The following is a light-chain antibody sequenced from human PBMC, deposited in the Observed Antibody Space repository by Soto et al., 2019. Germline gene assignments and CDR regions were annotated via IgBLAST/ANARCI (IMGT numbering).Light chain of an antibody. J-gene: IGLJ1*01. CDR1: SSDVGGYNY. V-gene: IGLV2-14*03. CDR2: DVT. Sequence: QSALTQPASVSGSPGQSITISCTGTSSDVGGYNYLSWYQQYAGKAPRLMIFDVTNRPSGVSSRFSASKSGNTATLTISGLQTEDEADYCCCSYTSSDTYVFGTGTKVTVL. CDR3: CSYTSSDTYV.